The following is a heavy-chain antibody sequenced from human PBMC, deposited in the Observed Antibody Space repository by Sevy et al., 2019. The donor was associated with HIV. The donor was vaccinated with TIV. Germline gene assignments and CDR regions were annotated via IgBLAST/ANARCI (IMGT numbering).Heavy chain of an antibody. J-gene: IGHJ6*02. CDR1: GGSFSGYY. D-gene: IGHD5-12*01. CDR2: INHSGST. Sequence: SETLSLTCAVYGGSFSGYYWSWIRQPPGKGLEWIGEINHSGSTNYNPSLKSRVTISVDTSKNQFSLKLSSVTAADTAVYYCARVRRDLIVATMPLGSYYYGMDVWGQGTTVTVSS. CDR3: ARVRRDLIVATMPLGSYYYGMDV. V-gene: IGHV4-34*01.